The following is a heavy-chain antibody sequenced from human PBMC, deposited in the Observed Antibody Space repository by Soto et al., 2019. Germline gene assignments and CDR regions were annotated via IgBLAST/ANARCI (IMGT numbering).Heavy chain of an antibody. CDR3: ARAKINPGYDSSGYFDY. V-gene: IGHV4-4*02. CDR1: GGSISSSNW. J-gene: IGHJ4*02. Sequence: QVQLQESGPGLVKPSGTLSLTCAVSGGSISSSNWWSWVRQPPGKGLEWIGEIYHSGSTNYNPALKSRVTISVDKSKNQFSLKLSSVTAADTAVYYCARAKINPGYDSSGYFDYWGQGTLVTVSS. D-gene: IGHD3-22*01. CDR2: IYHSGST.